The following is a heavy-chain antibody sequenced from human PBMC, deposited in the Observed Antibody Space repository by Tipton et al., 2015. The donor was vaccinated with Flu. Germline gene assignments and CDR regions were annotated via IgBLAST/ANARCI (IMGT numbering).Heavy chain of an antibody. V-gene: IGHV3-74*01. CDR1: GFTFSSYW. CDR2: INSDGSST. J-gene: IGHJ4*02. Sequence: SLRLSCTTSGFTFSSYWMHWVRQAPGKGLVWVSRINSDGSSTSYADSVKGRFTISRDYSKNTLYLQMNSLRVEDTAVYYCAKVIPELVAGLDSWGQGTLVTVSS. D-gene: IGHD6-19*01. CDR3: AKVIPELVAGLDS.